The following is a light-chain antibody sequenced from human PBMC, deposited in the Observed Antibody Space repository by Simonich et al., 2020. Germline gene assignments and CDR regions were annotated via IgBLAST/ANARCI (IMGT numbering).Light chain of an antibody. CDR3: GTWDSSLSAVV. V-gene: IGLV1-51*01. CDR2: DNN. CDR1: SSNIGNNY. Sequence: QSVLTQPPSVSAAPGQKVTISCSGSSSNIGNNYVSWYQQLPGTAPNLLMYDNNKRPSGIPDRFSGSKSGTSATLGITGLQTGDEADYYCGTWDSSLSAVVFGGGTKLTVL. J-gene: IGLJ2*01.